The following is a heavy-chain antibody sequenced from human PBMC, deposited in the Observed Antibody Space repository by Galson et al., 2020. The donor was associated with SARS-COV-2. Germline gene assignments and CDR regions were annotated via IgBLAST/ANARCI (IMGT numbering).Heavy chain of an antibody. CDR2: TYYTGST. CDR1: GDAIKTNNY. V-gene: IGHV4-4*02. CDR3: ARRSTTGFDY. J-gene: IGHJ4*02. Sequence: SGTLSLTCAVSGDAIKTNNYWTWVRQTPGKGLEWIGETYYTGSTSYKPSLKRRITISVDTSNNQFSLTLKSFTAADTAVYYCARRSTTGFDYWGQGMLVTVSS.